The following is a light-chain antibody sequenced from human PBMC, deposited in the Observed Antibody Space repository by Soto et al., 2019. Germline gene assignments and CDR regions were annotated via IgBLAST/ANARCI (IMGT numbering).Light chain of an antibody. CDR3: SSYTSSSTLV. CDR2: DVS. Sequence: QSALTQPASVSGSPGQSITISCTGTSSDIGGYNYVSWFQQHPGKAPKLMIYDVSNRPSGVSNRFSGSKSANTASLTISGLRAEDEADYYCSSYTSSSTLVFGGGTKLTVL. CDR1: SSDIGGYNY. J-gene: IGLJ3*02. V-gene: IGLV2-14*01.